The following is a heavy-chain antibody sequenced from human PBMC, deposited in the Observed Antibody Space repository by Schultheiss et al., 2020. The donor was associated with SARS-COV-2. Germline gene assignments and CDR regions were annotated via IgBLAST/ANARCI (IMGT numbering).Heavy chain of an antibody. Sequence: GESLKISCAASGFTFSDYYMSWIRQAPGKGLEWVSYISSSSSTIYYADSVKGRFTISRDNAKNSLYLQMNSLRAEDTAVYYCARGVWDIVVVGYYMDVWGKGTTVTVSS. CDR3: ARGVWDIVVVGYYMDV. CDR1: GFTFSDYY. J-gene: IGHJ6*03. D-gene: IGHD2-2*01. V-gene: IGHV3-11*01. CDR2: ISSSSSTI.